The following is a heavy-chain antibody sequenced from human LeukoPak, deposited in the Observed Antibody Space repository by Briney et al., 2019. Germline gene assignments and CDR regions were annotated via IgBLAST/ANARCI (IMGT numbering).Heavy chain of an antibody. D-gene: IGHD3-22*01. Sequence: SVRVSCKASGGTFSSYAISWVRQAPGQGVERMGRIIPILGIANYPQKFQGRVTITADKSTSTAYMELSSLRSEDTAVYYCARFDRFGDVWGQGTTVTVSS. J-gene: IGHJ6*02. CDR1: GGTFSSYA. V-gene: IGHV1-69*04. CDR2: IIPILGIA. CDR3: ARFDRFGDV.